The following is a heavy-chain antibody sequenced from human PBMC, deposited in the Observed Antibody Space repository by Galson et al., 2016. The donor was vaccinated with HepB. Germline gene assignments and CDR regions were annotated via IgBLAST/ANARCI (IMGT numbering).Heavy chain of an antibody. CDR1: GGSISSHY. Sequence: SETLSLTCTVSGGSISSHYWSWIRQPPGKGLEWIGFSYYSGSTNYNSSLKSRVTISVDTSKNQFSLKLSSVTAADTAVYYCARARTRGGMDVWGQGTTVTVSS. V-gene: IGHV4-59*11. J-gene: IGHJ6*02. CDR2: SYYSGST. CDR3: ARARTRGGMDV. D-gene: IGHD3-10*01.